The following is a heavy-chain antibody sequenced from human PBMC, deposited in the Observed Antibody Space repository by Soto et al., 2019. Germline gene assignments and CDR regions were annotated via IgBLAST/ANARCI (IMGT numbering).Heavy chain of an antibody. J-gene: IGHJ4*02. CDR3: ARDNVELGYCSGGSCQNASFDY. D-gene: IGHD2-15*01. Sequence: QVQLQQWGAGLLKPSETLSLTCAVYGGSFSGYYWSWIRQPPGKGLEWIGEINHSGSTNYNPSLKSRVTISVDTSKNQFSLKLSSVTAADTAVYYCARDNVELGYCSGGSCQNASFDYWGQGTLVTVSS. V-gene: IGHV4-34*01. CDR2: INHSGST. CDR1: GGSFSGYY.